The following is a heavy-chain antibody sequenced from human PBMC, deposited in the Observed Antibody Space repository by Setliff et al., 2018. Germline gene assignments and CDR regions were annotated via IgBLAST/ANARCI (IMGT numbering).Heavy chain of an antibody. CDR3: ARVGTAGGYYFDF. CDR1: GYSFTSYW. Sequence: GESLKISCKGSGYSFTSYWIGWVRQMPGKGLEWMGIIYPGDSDTTYSPSFQGQVTISADKSISTAYVQWRSLKASDTAMYYCARVGTAGGYYFDFWGQGALVTVSS. J-gene: IGHJ4*02. V-gene: IGHV5-51*01. D-gene: IGHD2-15*01. CDR2: IYPGDSDT.